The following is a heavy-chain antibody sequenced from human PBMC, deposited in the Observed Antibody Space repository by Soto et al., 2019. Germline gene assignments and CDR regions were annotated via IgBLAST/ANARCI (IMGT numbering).Heavy chain of an antibody. CDR1: GFTFSSYG. D-gene: IGHD2-15*01. J-gene: IGHJ3*02. CDR3: AKFAPLVVAATADAFDI. Sequence: QVQLVESGGGVVQPGRSLRLSCAASGFTFSSYGIHWVRQAPGKGLEWVAVISYDGSNKYYAESVKGRFTISRDNSKNTLYLQMNSLRAEDTAVYYCAKFAPLVVAATADAFDIWGQGTMVTVSS. CDR2: ISYDGSNK. V-gene: IGHV3-30*18.